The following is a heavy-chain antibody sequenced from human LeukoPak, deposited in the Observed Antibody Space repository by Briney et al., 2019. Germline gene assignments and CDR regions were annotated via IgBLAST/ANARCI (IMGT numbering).Heavy chain of an antibody. Sequence: GRSLRLSRAASGFTFSNYGMHWVRQAPGKGLEWVAVIWHDGSKKYYADSVKGRFTISRDNSKNTLYLQINSLRAEDTAVYYCAKDQGGKNYFDYWGQGTLVTVSS. CDR1: GFTFSNYG. V-gene: IGHV3-33*06. CDR2: IWHDGSKK. D-gene: IGHD3-16*01. J-gene: IGHJ4*02. CDR3: AKDQGGKNYFDY.